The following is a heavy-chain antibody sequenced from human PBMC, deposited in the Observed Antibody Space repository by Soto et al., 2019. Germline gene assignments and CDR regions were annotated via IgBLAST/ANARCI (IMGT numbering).Heavy chain of an antibody. CDR1: GGSISSGDYY. Sequence: PSETLSLTCTVSGGSISSGDYYWSWIRQPPGKGLEWIGYIYYSGSTYYNPSLKSRVTISVDTSKNQFSLKLSSVTAADTAVYYCARYGDYAHPFDYWGQGTLVTVS. V-gene: IGHV4-30-4*01. CDR2: IYYSGST. CDR3: ARYGDYAHPFDY. D-gene: IGHD4-17*01. J-gene: IGHJ4*02.